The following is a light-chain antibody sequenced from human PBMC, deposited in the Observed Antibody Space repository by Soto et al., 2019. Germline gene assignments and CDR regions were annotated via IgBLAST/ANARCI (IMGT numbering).Light chain of an antibody. CDR1: QGISSY. CDR2: AAS. Sequence: DIQLTQSPSFLSASVGDRVTITCRASQGISSYLAWYQQKPGKAPKLLIYAASTLQSGVPSRFSGSGSGTEFTLTISSLQPEDFATYNCQQLNSYPSTFGGGTKVEIK. J-gene: IGKJ4*01. CDR3: QQLNSYPST. V-gene: IGKV1-9*01.